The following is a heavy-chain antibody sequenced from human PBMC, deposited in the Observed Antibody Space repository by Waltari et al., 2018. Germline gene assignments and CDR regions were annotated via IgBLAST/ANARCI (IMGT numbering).Heavy chain of an antibody. D-gene: IGHD5-12*01. CDR1: GGSISSHY. CDR2: IYYSGST. Sequence: QVQLQESGPGLVKPSETLSLTCTVSGGSISSHYWSWIRQPPGKGLEWIGYIYYSGSTNYNPALESRVTISVDTSKSQFSLKLGSVTAADTAVYYCARVREYSGYVFDYWGQGTLVTVSS. V-gene: IGHV4-59*11. CDR3: ARVREYSGYVFDY. J-gene: IGHJ4*02.